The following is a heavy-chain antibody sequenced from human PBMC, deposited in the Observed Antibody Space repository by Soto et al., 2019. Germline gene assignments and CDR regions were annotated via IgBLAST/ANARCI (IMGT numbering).Heavy chain of an antibody. CDR1: GYNFINNY. CDR3: AKEGAE. CDR2: IYPSGGNT. J-gene: IGHJ4*02. V-gene: IGHV1-46*01. Sequence: QVQLVQSGAEVKNPGASVKISCTASGYNFINNYIYWVRQAPGQGLEYMGIIYPSGGNTKYAQKFQDRVTMTRDTSTNTVYLELTSLRFDDTDMYYCAKEGAEWGQGTLVTVSS.